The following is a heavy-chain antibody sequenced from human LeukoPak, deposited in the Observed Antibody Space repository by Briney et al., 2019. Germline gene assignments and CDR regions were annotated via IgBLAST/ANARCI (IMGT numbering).Heavy chain of an antibody. Sequence: SQTLSLTFAISGDSVSNNSGAWNWIRQSPSRGLEWLGRTYYRSEWYNDYAVSVKSRITINPDTSKNQFSLQLNSVTPEDTAVYYCARGKAFDVWGQGTLVTVSS. CDR2: TYYRSEWYN. V-gene: IGHV6-1*01. CDR1: GDSVSNNSGA. CDR3: ARGKAFDV. J-gene: IGHJ3*01.